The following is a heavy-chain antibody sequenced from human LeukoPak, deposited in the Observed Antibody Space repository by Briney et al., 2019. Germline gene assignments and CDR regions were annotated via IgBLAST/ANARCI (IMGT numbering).Heavy chain of an antibody. V-gene: IGHV3-7*01. CDR1: GFIIISYR. J-gene: IGHJ4*02. CDR2: IKQDGSEK. Sequence: PGGSLRLSCAASGFIIISYRMSWVRQAPGKGLERVANIKQDGSEKYYVDSVKGRFTISRDNAKNSLYLQMNSLRGEDTGIYYCARVWSPPYTSSWPYYFDSWGQGTLVIVSS. CDR3: ARVWSPPYTSSWPYYFDS. D-gene: IGHD2-2*01.